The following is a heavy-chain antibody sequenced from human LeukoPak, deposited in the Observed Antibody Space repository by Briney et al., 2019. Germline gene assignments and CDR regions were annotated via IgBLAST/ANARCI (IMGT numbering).Heavy chain of an antibody. D-gene: IGHD3-16*01. Sequence: PGGSLRLSCVASGFTVSSKYMSWVRQAPGKGLEWVSVIYSGGSTYYGESVKGRFTISRDNSKNMVYLQMNALRAEDSAVYYCARGTVWRLGSYGLDVWGQGTTVTVSS. CDR3: ARGTVWRLGSYGLDV. J-gene: IGHJ6*02. V-gene: IGHV3-53*01. CDR2: IYSGGST. CDR1: GFTVSSKY.